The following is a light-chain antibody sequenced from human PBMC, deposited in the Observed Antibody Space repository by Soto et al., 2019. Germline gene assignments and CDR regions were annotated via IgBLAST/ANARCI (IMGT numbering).Light chain of an antibody. J-gene: IGLJ2*01. CDR3: QSYDSSLSAYVV. CDR2: GNS. CDR1: SSNIGAGYD. V-gene: IGLV1-40*01. Sequence: QSVLTQPPSVSGAPGQRATISCTGSSSNIGAGYDVHWYQQLPGTAPKLLIYGNSNRPSGVPDRFSGSKSGTSASLAITGLQAEDEADYYCQSYDSSLSAYVVFGGVTKLTVL.